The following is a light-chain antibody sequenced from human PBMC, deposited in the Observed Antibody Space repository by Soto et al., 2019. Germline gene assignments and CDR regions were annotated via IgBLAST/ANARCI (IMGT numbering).Light chain of an antibody. J-gene: IGKJ4*01. CDR1: QGVSNL. CDR2: DAS. CDR3: QQRADWPPALT. Sequence: EIVLTQSPDTLSLSPGGRATLSCRASQGVSNLLAWYQQRPGQAPRLLIYDASKRATGVPARFSGSGSGTDFTLTISSLEPEDFAVYYCQQRADWPPALTFGGGTKVDI. V-gene: IGKV3-11*01.